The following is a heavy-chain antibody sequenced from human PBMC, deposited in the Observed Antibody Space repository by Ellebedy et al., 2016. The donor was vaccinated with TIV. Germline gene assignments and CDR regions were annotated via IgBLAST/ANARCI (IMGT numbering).Heavy chain of an antibody. CDR1: GGSFSGYY. CDR2: ITHSGST. J-gene: IGHJ6*03. V-gene: IGHV4-34*01. CDR3: ARQHDPKYNNYMDV. Sequence: MPSETLSLTFAVYGGSFSGYYWSWIRQPPGKGLEWIGEITHSGSTNYNPSLKSRVTISVDTSKNQFSLNLSSVTAADTAMYYCARQHDPKYNNYMDVWGKGTTVTVSS.